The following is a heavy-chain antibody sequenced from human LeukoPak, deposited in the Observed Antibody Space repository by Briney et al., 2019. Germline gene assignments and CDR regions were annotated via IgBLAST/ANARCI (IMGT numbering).Heavy chain of an antibody. D-gene: IGHD5/OR15-5a*01. CDR2: IYYTGST. CDR1: GGSINSYY. V-gene: IGHV4-59*08. Sequence: SETLSLTCTVSGGSINSYYWSWIRQPPGKGLEWIGFIYYTGSTHYNPSLKSRVTISVDTSKKQFSLKLSSVTAADTAVYYCARHSVNSPHYFGYWGPGTLVTVSS. J-gene: IGHJ4*02. CDR3: ARHSVNSPHYFGY.